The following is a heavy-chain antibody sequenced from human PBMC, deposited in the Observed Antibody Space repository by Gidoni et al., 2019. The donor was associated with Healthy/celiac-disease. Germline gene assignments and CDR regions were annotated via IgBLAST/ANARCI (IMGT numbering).Heavy chain of an antibody. J-gene: IGHJ4*02. V-gene: IGHV3-7*01. D-gene: IGHD6-19*01. CDR3: ARSVAGDYFDY. Sequence: EVQLVESGGGLVQPGGSLRLSCAPSRFTFSSYWMSWVRQAPGKGLEWVANIKQDGSEKYYVDSVKGRFTISRDNAKNSLYLQMNSLRAEDTAVYYCARSVAGDYFDYWGQGTLVTVSS. CDR1: RFTFSSYW. CDR2: IKQDGSEK.